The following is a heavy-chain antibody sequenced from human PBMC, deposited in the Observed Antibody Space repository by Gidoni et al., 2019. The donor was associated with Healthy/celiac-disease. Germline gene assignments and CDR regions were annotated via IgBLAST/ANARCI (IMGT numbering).Heavy chain of an antibody. CDR1: GFLFLTAW. CDR3: TTTFAVAGNYYYGMDV. D-gene: IGHD6-19*01. Sequence: ELQLVEPGGGLVKPGGSLSPSWSPSGFLFLTAWLSWVRQAPGKGLEWVGRIKSKTDGGTTDYAAPVKGRFTISRDDSKNTLYLQMNSLKTEDTAVYYCTTTFAVAGNYYYGMDVWGQGTTVTVSS. J-gene: IGHJ6*02. CDR2: IKSKTDGGTT. V-gene: IGHV3-15*01.